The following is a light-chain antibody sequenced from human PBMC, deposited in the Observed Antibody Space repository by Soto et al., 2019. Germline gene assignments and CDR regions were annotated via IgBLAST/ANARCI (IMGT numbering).Light chain of an antibody. CDR3: QKYNSYPWT. Sequence: DVQRTQTPSSLSASVVYRFILTCLASQSIGNWLAWYQQKPGKAPKLLIYKASSLESGVPTRFSGSGSGTDFTLTISSLQPEDFATYYCQKYNSYPWTCGQGNKVDIK. CDR2: KAS. CDR1: QSIGNW. V-gene: IGKV1-5*03. J-gene: IGKJ1*01.